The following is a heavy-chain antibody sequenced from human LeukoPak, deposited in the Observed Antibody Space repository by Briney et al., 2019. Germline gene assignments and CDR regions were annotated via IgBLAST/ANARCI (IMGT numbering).Heavy chain of an antibody. CDR1: GFTFSSYA. V-gene: IGHV3-53*01. Sequence: GGSLRLSCAASGFTFSSYAMSWVRQAPGKGLEWVSVIYSGGSTYYADSVKGRFTISRDNSKNTLYLQMNSLRAEDTAVYYCARDYYDSSGPYWYFDLWGRGTLVTVSS. J-gene: IGHJ2*01. CDR3: ARDYYDSSGPYWYFDL. D-gene: IGHD3-22*01. CDR2: IYSGGST.